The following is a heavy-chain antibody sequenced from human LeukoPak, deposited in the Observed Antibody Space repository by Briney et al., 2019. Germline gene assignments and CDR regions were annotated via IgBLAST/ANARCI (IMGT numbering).Heavy chain of an antibody. Sequence: GGSLRLSCAASGLTFSSFSFNWVRQGPGKGLEWVSSINTVASYIYYADSVKGRFTISRDNAKNTLYLQTNSLRTDDTAIYYCAKDPGGTFEFWGKGTLVTVSS. D-gene: IGHD1/OR15-1a*01. CDR3: AKDPGGTFEF. J-gene: IGHJ4*02. CDR1: GLTFSSFS. CDR2: INTVASYI. V-gene: IGHV3-21*01.